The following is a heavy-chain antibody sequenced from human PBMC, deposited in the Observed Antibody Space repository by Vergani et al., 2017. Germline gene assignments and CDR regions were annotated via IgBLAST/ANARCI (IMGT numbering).Heavy chain of an antibody. J-gene: IGHJ4*02. D-gene: IGHD1-26*01. Sequence: VHLLESGGGLVQPGGSLRLSCAASGFTFSNYSMNWVRQAPGKGLEWVAFIRYDGSHRYYADSVKGRFTISRDNSKNTLYLQMNSLRAEDTAVYYCARYSGSHLTLDYWGQGTLVTVSS. CDR2: IRYDGSHR. V-gene: IGHV3-30*02. CDR3: ARYSGSHLTLDY. CDR1: GFTFSNYS.